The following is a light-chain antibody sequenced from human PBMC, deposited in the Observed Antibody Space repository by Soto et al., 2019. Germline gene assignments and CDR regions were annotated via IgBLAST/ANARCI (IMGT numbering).Light chain of an antibody. CDR3: SSYTSSSTVV. V-gene: IGLV2-14*03. Sequence: QSALTQPASVSGSPGQSITVSCTGTSSDIGAYNYVSWYQQHPGKTPKLIIYDFNARPSGVSTRFSGSKSGNTASLTISGLQAEDEADYYCSSYTSSSTVVFGGATNLTVL. CDR1: SSDIGAYNY. J-gene: IGLJ2*01. CDR2: DFN.